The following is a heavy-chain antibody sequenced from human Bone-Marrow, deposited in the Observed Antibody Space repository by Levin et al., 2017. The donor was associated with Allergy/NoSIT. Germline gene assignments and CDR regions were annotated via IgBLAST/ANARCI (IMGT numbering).Heavy chain of an antibody. CDR2: ISYIGST. J-gene: IGHJ3*01. D-gene: IGHD1/OR15-1a*01. CDR3: AGGTFHGASYAFDG. Sequence: SETLSLTCTVSGGSISGGGYYWCWIRQHPGKGLDWIGCISYIGSTHYNPSLKSRVTISADTSDNQFSLKMSSVTAAATAVFYCAGGTFHGASYAFDGLGQGTIVTVSS. CDR1: GGSISGGGYY. V-gene: IGHV4-31*03.